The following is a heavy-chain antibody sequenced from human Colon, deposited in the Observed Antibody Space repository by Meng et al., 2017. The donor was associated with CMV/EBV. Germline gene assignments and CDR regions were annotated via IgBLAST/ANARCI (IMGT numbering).Heavy chain of an antibody. D-gene: IGHD6-19*01. Sequence: QITLKDAGPTLVKPTQPLTVPCTFSGVSPNTREVGVGWIRQPPGKALEWLALIYWDDDKRYSNYLKSRLTITKDTSKNQVVLTMTNMDPVDTGTYYCAYSRGSSGWAFDYWGQGTLVTVSS. CDR3: AYSRGSSGWAFDY. V-gene: IGHV2-5*02. CDR2: IYWDDDK. CDR1: GVSPNTREVG. J-gene: IGHJ4*02.